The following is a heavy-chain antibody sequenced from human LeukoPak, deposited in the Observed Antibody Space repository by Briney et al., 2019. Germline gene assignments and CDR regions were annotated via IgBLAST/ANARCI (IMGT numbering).Heavy chain of an antibody. J-gene: IGHJ4*02. CDR1: GFTFSSYG. CDR2: IRYDGSNK. V-gene: IGHV3-30*02. Sequence: PGGSLRLSCAASGFTFSSYGMHWVRQAPGKGLEWVAFIRYDGSNKYYADSVKGRFTISRDNSKNTLYLQMNSLRAEDTAVYYCAKDLYYYDSSGGHFDYWGQGTLVTVSS. D-gene: IGHD3-22*01. CDR3: AKDLYYYDSSGGHFDY.